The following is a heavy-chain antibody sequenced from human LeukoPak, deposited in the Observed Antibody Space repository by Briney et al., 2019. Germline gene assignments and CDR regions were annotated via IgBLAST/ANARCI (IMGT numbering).Heavy chain of an antibody. Sequence: SVKVSCKASGGTFSSYAISWVRQAPGQGLEWMGGIIPIFGTANYAQKFQGRVTITADESTSTAYMELSSLRSEDTAVYYCARGPNPLSGIDYWGQGTLVTVSS. V-gene: IGHV1-69*13. CDR2: IIPIFGTA. D-gene: IGHD2/OR15-2a*01. J-gene: IGHJ4*02. CDR3: ARGPNPLSGIDY. CDR1: GGTFSSYA.